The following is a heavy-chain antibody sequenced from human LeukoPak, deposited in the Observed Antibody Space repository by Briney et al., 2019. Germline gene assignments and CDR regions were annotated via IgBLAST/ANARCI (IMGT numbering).Heavy chain of an antibody. Sequence: GGSLRLSSAASGFTVSSNYMSWVRQAPGKGLEWVSVIYSGGSTYYADSVKGRFTISRDNSKNTLYLQMNSLRAEDTAVYYCARVPGYDDYGDFYYFDYWGQGTLVTVSS. J-gene: IGHJ4*02. CDR1: GFTVSSNY. CDR3: ARVPGYDDYGDFYYFDY. CDR2: IYSGGST. V-gene: IGHV3-53*01. D-gene: IGHD4-17*01.